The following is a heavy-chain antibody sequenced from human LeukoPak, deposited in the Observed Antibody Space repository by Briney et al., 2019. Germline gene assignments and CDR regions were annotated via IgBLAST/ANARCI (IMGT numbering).Heavy chain of an antibody. D-gene: IGHD3-22*01. J-gene: IGHJ6*02. V-gene: IGHV3-7*01. CDR2: IKQDGSEK. CDR3: ARSETTYYYDSSVYFYYYYGMDV. Sequence: GGSLRLSCAASGFTFSNYWMTWVRQAPGKGLEWVANIKQDGSEKYYVDSVKGRFTISRDNAKNSLYLQMNSLRAEDTAVYYCARSETTYYYDSSVYFYYYYGMDVWGQGTTVTVSS. CDR1: GFTFSNYW.